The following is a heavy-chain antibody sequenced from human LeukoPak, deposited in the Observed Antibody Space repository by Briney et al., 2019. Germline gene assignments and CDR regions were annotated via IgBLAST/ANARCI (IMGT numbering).Heavy chain of an antibody. Sequence: PGGSLRLSCAASGFTFSSYHINWVRQAPGKGLEWVSSISSNSDYIYYADSVKGRFTISGDNAKNSLYLQMNSLRAEDTAVHYCARGLCGGDCYDYWGQGTLVTVSS. CDR1: GFTFSSYH. CDR3: ARGLCGGDCYDY. CDR2: ISSNSDYI. D-gene: IGHD2-21*01. V-gene: IGHV3-21*01. J-gene: IGHJ4*02.